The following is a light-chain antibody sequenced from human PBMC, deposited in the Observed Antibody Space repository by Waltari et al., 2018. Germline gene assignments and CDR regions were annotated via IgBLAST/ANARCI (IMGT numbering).Light chain of an antibody. J-gene: IGKJ4*01. CDR3: QQRHNWPLT. Sequence: EIVLTQSPATLSLSPGERATLSCRASQSVRSYLAWYQQKPGQAPRLLIYDTSNRASGIPARFSGSGSGTDFSLSISNLEPEDFAVYYCQQRHNWPLTFGGGTKVEIK. CDR2: DTS. V-gene: IGKV3-11*01. CDR1: QSVRSY.